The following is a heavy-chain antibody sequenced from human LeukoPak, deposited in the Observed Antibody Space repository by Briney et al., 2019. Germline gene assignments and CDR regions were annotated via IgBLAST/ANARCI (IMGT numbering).Heavy chain of an antibody. V-gene: IGHV3-23*01. CDR1: GSTFSTYP. CDR2: ISGNSVTI. D-gene: IGHD1-26*01. J-gene: IGHJ4*02. Sequence: PGGSLRLSCTASGSTFSTYPMTWVRQAPGQGLEWVSAISGNSVTIYYADSVKGQFTISRDSSKNTLYLQMYSLRAEDTAVYYCAKILSGTYSFDLWGQGTLVTVSS. CDR3: AKILSGTYSFDL.